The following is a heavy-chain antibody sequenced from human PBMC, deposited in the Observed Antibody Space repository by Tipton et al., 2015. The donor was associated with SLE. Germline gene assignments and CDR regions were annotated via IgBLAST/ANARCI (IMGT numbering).Heavy chain of an antibody. V-gene: IGHV4-30-4*08. CDR1: GGSISSGGYY. CDR2: IYYSGST. Sequence: TLSLTCTVPGGSISSGGYYWSWIRQHPGKGLEWIGYIYYSGSTYYNPSLKSRITISVDTSKNQFSLKLSPVTAADTAVYYCARVLYYYDSSGSTGAFDIWGQGTMVTVS. CDR3: ARVLYYYDSSGSTGAFDI. J-gene: IGHJ3*02. D-gene: IGHD3-22*01.